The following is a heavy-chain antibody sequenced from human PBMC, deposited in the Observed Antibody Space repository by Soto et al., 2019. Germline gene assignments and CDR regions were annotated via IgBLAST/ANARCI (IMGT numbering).Heavy chain of an antibody. D-gene: IGHD2-2*01. V-gene: IGHV1-18*01. CDR2: ISTYHGNT. CDR1: GYTFTNYG. J-gene: IGHJ5*02. Sequence: ASVKVSCKASGYTFTNYGISWVRQAPGQGLEWMGWISTYHGNTDYAQKFQGRVTMTTDTSTSTAYMDLRSLRSDDTAVYYCVRGGVVEGPAAFQLWFDPWGQGTLVTVSS. CDR3: VRGGVVEGPAAFQLWFDP.